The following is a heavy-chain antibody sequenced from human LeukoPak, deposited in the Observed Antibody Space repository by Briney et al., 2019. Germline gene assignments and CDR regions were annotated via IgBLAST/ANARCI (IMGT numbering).Heavy chain of an antibody. V-gene: IGHV3-66*01. Sequence: GGSLRLSCAPSGFTVSSNYMSWVRQAPGKGLEWVSVIYSGGSTYYADSVKGRFTISRDNSKNTLYLQMNSLRAEDTAVYYCARAYGSGSYYAFDIWGQGTMVTVSS. D-gene: IGHD3-10*01. J-gene: IGHJ3*02. CDR2: IYSGGST. CDR3: ARAYGSGSYYAFDI. CDR1: GFTVSSNY.